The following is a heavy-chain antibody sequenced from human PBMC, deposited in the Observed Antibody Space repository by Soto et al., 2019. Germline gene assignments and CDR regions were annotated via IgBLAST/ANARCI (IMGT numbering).Heavy chain of an antibody. CDR2: IYYSGST. D-gene: IGHD5-18*01. CDR3: ARSPRDSTNNWFDP. V-gene: IGHV4-30-4*01. Sequence: PSETLSLTCTVSGGSISSGDYYWSWNRQPPGKGLEWIGYIYYSGSTYYSPSLKSRVTISVDTSKNQFSLKLSSVTAADTAVYYCARSPRDSTNNWFDPWGQGTLVTVSS. J-gene: IGHJ5*02. CDR1: GGSISSGDYY.